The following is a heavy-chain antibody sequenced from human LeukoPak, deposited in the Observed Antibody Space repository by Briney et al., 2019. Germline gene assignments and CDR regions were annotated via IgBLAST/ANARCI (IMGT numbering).Heavy chain of an antibody. CDR1: GGSLSGFF. CDR3: ARASPNWNPPDY. D-gene: IGHD1-1*01. V-gene: IGHV4-59*08. CDR2: IYNSGRT. Sequence: PTETLSLTCTVSGGSLSGFFWSWIRQPPGKGLEWIGYIYNSGRTDYTPSLKSRVTISQDTSNNQFSLKLKFVTAADTAVYYCARASPNWNPPDYWGRGTLVTVSS. J-gene: IGHJ4*02.